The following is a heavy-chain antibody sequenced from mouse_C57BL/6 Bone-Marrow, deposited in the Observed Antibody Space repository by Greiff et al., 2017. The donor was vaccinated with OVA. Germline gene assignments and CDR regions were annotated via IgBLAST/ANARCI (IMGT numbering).Heavy chain of an antibody. CDR3: ARRDGYYDFDY. CDR2: ISSGGSYT. J-gene: IGHJ2*01. CDR1: GFTFSSYG. Sequence: EVMLVESGGDLVKPGGSLKLSCAASGFTFSSYGMSWVRQTPDKRLEWVATISSGGSYTYYPDSVKGRFTISRDNAKNTLYLQMSSLKSEDTAMYYCARRDGYYDFDYWGQGTTLTVSS. D-gene: IGHD2-3*01. V-gene: IGHV5-6*02.